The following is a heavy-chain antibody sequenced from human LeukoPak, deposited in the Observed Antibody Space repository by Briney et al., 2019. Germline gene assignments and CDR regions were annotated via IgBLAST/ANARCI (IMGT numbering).Heavy chain of an antibody. D-gene: IGHD6-13*01. CDR2: TYYSGST. CDR3: ASNRPIGQQLVHDYFDY. J-gene: IGHJ4*02. V-gene: IGHV4-39*01. Sequence: ASETMSLTCTVSGGSIASSSYYWGWIRQPPGKGLEWFARTYYSGSTYYKPSLKSRVTISVDTSKSQVSLKLSSVTAADTAVYYCASNRPIGQQLVHDYFDYWGQGTLVTVSS. CDR1: GGSIASSSYY.